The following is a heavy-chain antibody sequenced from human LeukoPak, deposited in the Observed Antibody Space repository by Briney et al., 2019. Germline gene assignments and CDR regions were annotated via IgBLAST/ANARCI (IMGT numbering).Heavy chain of an antibody. CDR2: IYTSGGT. CDR1: GGSISAGSYY. D-gene: IGHD1-26*01. Sequence: SETLSLTRTAPGGSISAGSYYWSSIRQPAGKGLEWIGRIYTSGGTNYTPSLQSRVTISGDTSKNQFSLNLSSVTAADTAVYYCARARVVGATTPFDYWGQGTLVTVSS. J-gene: IGHJ4*02. CDR3: ARARVVGATTPFDY. V-gene: IGHV4-61*02.